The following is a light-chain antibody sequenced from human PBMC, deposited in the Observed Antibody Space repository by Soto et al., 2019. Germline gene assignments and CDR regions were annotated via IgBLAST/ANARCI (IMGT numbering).Light chain of an antibody. CDR1: QNINTW. CDR3: QQYDSYPWT. V-gene: IGKV1-5*01. CDR2: DAS. Sequence: DIPLTQSPSTLSASVGDRVTMTCRASQNINTWVAWYQQKPGLGPKLLLYDASTLASGVPSRFSGSASGTEFTFTIAGLQPDDFATYYCQQYDSYPWTFGQGTKVDIK. J-gene: IGKJ1*01.